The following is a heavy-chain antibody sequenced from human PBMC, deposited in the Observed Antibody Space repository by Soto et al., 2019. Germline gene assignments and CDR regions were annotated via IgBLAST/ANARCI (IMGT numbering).Heavy chain of an antibody. D-gene: IGHD3-16*01. V-gene: IGHV3-21*01. CDR1: GFTFSSYS. Sequence: EVQLVESGGGLVKPGGSLRLSCAASGFTFSSYSMNWVRQAPGKGLEWVSLISSSSSYIYYADTVKGRFTISRDNAKNSMYVQMKSTRAEDTAVYYCARDGGGDLKAFDIWGQGTMVTVSS. CDR2: ISSSSSYI. CDR3: ARDGGGDLKAFDI. J-gene: IGHJ3*02.